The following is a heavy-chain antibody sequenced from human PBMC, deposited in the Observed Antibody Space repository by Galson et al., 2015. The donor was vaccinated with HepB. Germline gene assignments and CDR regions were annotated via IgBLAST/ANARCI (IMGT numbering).Heavy chain of an antibody. D-gene: IGHD6-19*01. CDR3: ARGAGYSSSFSIWYFDL. CDR1: GGSFSGYY. J-gene: IGHJ2*01. Sequence: ETLSLTCAVYGGSFSGYYWSWIRQPPGKGLEWIGEINHSGSTNYNPSLKSRVTISVDTSKNQFSLKLSSVTAADTAVYYCARGAGYSSSFSIWYFDLWGRGTLVTVSS. CDR2: INHSGST. V-gene: IGHV4-34*01.